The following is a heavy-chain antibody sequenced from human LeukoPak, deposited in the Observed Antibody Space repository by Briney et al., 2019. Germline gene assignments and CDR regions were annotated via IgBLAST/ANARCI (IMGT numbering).Heavy chain of an antibody. Sequence: GGSLRLSCAGSGLTFNNAWMSWVRQAPGKGLEWVGLIKDKNDGGTIDYAAPVKGRFTISRDDSKDTLFLQMNSLKTEDTAVYYCTTDLSELDDSGYYAKYFHHWGQGTLVSVSS. D-gene: IGHD3-22*01. CDR3: TTDLSELDDSGYYAKYFHH. CDR1: GLTFNNAW. CDR2: IKDKNDGGTI. V-gene: IGHV3-15*01. J-gene: IGHJ1*01.